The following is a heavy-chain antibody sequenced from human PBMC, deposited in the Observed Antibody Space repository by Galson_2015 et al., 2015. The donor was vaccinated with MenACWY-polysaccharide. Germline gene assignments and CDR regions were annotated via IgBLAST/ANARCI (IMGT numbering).Heavy chain of an antibody. Sequence: SLRLSCAASGFTFSSYAMSWVRQAPGKGLEWVAVISYDGSDKYYADSAKGRITISRDNSKDTLYLQINSLRVEDTALYYCVRSDRDYDDSYNWFDPWGQGTLVTVSS. CDR2: ISYDGSDK. CDR3: VRSDRDYDDSYNWFDP. V-gene: IGHV3-30*03. J-gene: IGHJ5*02. D-gene: IGHD4-17*01. CDR1: GFTFSSYA.